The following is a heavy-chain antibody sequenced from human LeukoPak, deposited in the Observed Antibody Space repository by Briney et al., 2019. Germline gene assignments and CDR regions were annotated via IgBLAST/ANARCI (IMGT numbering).Heavy chain of an antibody. J-gene: IGHJ3*02. D-gene: IGHD3-10*01. Sequence: APVKVSCKASGYTFTSYDINWVRQATGQGLEWMGWMNPNSGNTGYAQKFQGRVTITRNTSISTAYMELSSLRSEDTAVYYCATPTRGDDAFDIWGQGTMVTVSS. CDR2: MNPNSGNT. V-gene: IGHV1-8*03. CDR3: ATPTRGDDAFDI. CDR1: GYTFTSYD.